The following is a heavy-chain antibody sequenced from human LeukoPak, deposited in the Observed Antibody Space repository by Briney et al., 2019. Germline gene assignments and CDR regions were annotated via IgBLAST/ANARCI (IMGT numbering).Heavy chain of an antibody. J-gene: IGHJ4*02. CDR1: GFTFSDYA. Sequence: GGSLRLSCAASGFTFSDYAMHWVRQAPGKGLEWVAIISDDGIKKYYADSKKGRFTISRDNSKNTLYLQMNSLRAEDTAVYYCAKDDSGSGSYSDYWGQGTLVTVSS. CDR2: ISDDGIKK. CDR3: AKDDSGSGSYSDY. V-gene: IGHV3-30*01. D-gene: IGHD3-10*01.